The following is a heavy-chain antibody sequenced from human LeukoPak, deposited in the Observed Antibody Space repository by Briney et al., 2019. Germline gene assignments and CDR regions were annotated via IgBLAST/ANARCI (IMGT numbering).Heavy chain of an antibody. CDR3: AKDRTGYYYGMDV. D-gene: IGHD6-6*01. Sequence: PGRSLRLSCAASGFTFSSYGMHWVRQAPGKGLEWVAVISYDGSNKYYADSVKGRFTISRGNSKNTLYLQMNSLRAEDTAVYYCAKDRTGYYYGMDVWGQGTTVTVSS. J-gene: IGHJ6*02. CDR2: ISYDGSNK. CDR1: GFTFSSYG. V-gene: IGHV3-30*18.